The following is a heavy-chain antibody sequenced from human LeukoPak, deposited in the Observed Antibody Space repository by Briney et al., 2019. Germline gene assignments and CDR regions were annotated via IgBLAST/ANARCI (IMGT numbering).Heavy chain of an antibody. CDR3: VKGYCSSISCYGDY. J-gene: IGHJ4*02. CDR1: GFTFSSYA. Sequence: PGGSLRLSCSASGFTFSSYAMHWVRQAPGKGLEYVSAISSNGGSTYYADSVKGRVTISRDNSKNTLYLQMSSLRAEDTAVYYCVKGYCSSISCYGDYWGQGTLVTFSS. CDR2: ISSNGGST. D-gene: IGHD2-2*01. V-gene: IGHV3-64D*09.